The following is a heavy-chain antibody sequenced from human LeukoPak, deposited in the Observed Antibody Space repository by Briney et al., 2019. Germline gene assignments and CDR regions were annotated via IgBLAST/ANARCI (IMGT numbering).Heavy chain of an antibody. J-gene: IGHJ5*02. V-gene: IGHV4-34*01. Sequence: PSETLSLTCAVYGGSFSGYYWSWIRQPPGKGLEWIGEINHSGSTNYNPSLKSRVTISVDTSKNQFSLKLSSVTAAGTAVYYCARGRRPVLQLLRPNWFDPWGQGTLVTVSS. CDR2: INHSGST. D-gene: IGHD2-2*01. CDR1: GGSFSGYY. CDR3: ARGRRPVLQLLRPNWFDP.